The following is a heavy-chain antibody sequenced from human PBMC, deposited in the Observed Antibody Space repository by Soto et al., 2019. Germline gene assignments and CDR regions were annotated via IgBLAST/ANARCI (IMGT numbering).Heavy chain of an antibody. V-gene: IGHV4-59*01. CDR3: ARTPDETYYDFWSGYYTPYYFDY. Sequence: SETLSLTCTVSGGSISSYYWSWIRQPPGKGLEWIGYIYYSGSTNYNPSLKSRVTISVDTSKNQFSLKLSSVTAADTAVYYCARTPDETYYDFWSGYYTPYYFDYWGQGTLVTVS. J-gene: IGHJ4*02. D-gene: IGHD3-3*01. CDR2: IYYSGST. CDR1: GGSISSYY.